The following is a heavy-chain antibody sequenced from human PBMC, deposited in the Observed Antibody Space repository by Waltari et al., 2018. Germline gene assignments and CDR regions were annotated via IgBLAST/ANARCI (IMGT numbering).Heavy chain of an antibody. CDR3: ARVVPAAMAGYYYYYYMDV. D-gene: IGHD2-2*01. CDR2: IYHSGST. J-gene: IGHJ6*03. Sequence: QLQLQESGSGLVKPSQTLSLTCAVSGGSISSGGYSWSWIRQPPGKGLEWIGYIYHSGSTYYNPSLKSRVTISVDRSKNQFSLKLSSVTAADTAVYYCARVVPAAMAGYYYYYYMDVWGKGTTVTISS. CDR1: GGSISSGGYS. V-gene: IGHV4-30-2*01.